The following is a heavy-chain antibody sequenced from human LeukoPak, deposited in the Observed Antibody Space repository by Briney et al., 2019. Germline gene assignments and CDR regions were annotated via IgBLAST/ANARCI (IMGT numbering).Heavy chain of an antibody. J-gene: IGHJ4*02. Sequence: GASVKVSCKASGYTFTGYYMRWVRQAPGQGLEWMGWINPNSGGTNYAQKFQGRVTMTRDTSISTAYMELSRLRSDDTAVYYCARVVGDGAYYDFWSGYYDFDYWGQGTLVTVSS. CDR1: GYTFTGYY. D-gene: IGHD3-3*01. CDR3: ARVVGDGAYYDFWSGYYDFDY. V-gene: IGHV1-2*02. CDR2: INPNSGGT.